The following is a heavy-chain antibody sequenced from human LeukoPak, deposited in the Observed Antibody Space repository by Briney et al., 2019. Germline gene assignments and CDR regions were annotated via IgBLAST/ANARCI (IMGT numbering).Heavy chain of an antibody. J-gene: IGHJ4*02. CDR2: ISSSSSTI. CDR1: GFTFSSYS. Sequence: GGSLRLSCAASGFTFSSYSMNWVRQAPGKGLEWVSYISSSSSTIYYADSVKGRFTISRDNAKNSLYLQMNSLRDEDTAVYYCARAPYYYDSSGYLDYWGQGTLVTVSS. CDR3: ARAPYYYDSSGYLDY. D-gene: IGHD3-22*01. V-gene: IGHV3-48*02.